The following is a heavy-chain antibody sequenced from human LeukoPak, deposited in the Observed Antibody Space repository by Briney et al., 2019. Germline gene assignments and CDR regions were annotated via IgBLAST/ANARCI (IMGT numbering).Heavy chain of an antibody. D-gene: IGHD2-2*02. CDR3: AGESREHCGSTSCYRLYFDY. CDR1: GGSFSGYY. J-gene: IGHJ4*02. V-gene: IGHV4-34*01. Sequence: SETLSLTCAVYGGSFSGYYWSWIRQPPGKGLEWIGEINHSGSTNYNPSLKSRVTISVDTSKNQFSLKLSSVTAADTAVYYCAGESREHCGSTSCYRLYFDYWGQGTLVTVSS. CDR2: INHSGST.